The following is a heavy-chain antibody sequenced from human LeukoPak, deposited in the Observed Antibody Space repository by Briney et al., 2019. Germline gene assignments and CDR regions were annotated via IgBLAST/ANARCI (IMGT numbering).Heavy chain of an antibody. CDR2: ISSSSSTI. D-gene: IGHD6-6*01. V-gene: IGHV3-48*02. J-gene: IGHJ4*02. CDR3: ASDAGCRPYFHY. CDR1: GFTFSSYS. Sequence: GGSLRLSCAASGFTFSSYSMNWVRQAPGKGLEWVSYISSSSSTIYYADSVKGRFTISRDNANNSLYLQMNSLRDEDTAVYCFASDAGCRPYFHYWGQGTLVRVSS.